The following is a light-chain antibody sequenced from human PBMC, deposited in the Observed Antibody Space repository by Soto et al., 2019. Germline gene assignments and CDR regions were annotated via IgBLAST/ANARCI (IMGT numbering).Light chain of an antibody. CDR2: DAS. V-gene: IGKV3-11*01. Sequence: EIVLTQSPGTLSLSPGERATLSCRASQSVSSYLAWYQLKAGQAPRLLIYDASNRATGIPARFSGSVSGTDFTLTISSLEPEDFAVYYCQQRSNWRWLTFGGG. CDR1: QSVSSY. J-gene: IGKJ4*01. CDR3: QQRSNWRWLT.